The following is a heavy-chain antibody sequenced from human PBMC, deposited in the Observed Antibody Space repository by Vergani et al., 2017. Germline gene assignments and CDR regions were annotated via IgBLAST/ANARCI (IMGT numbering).Heavy chain of an antibody. Sequence: EVQLVESGGGLVKPGGSLRLSCAASGFTFSSYSMNWVRQAPGKGLGWVSSISSSSSYIYYADSVKGRFTISRDNAKNSLYLQMNSLRAEDTAVYYCARDPVAASVYYYYGMDVGGQGTTVTVSS. CDR1: GFTFSSYS. CDR2: ISSSSSYI. D-gene: IGHD6-6*01. CDR3: ARDPVAASVYYYYGMDV. J-gene: IGHJ6*02. V-gene: IGHV3-21*01.